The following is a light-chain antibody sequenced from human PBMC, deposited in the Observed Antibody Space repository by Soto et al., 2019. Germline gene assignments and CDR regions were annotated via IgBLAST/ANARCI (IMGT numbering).Light chain of an antibody. V-gene: IGKV1-39*01. J-gene: IGKJ1*01. Sequence: DIQMTQSPSSLSASVGDRVTITCRASQSVGNFLNWYQQKPGLPPKHLIYAASNLQSGVPSRFSGSGSGTDFTLTISNLQPEDFATYYCQQSFTTWTFGQGTKVEVK. CDR1: QSVGNF. CDR3: QQSFTTWT. CDR2: AAS.